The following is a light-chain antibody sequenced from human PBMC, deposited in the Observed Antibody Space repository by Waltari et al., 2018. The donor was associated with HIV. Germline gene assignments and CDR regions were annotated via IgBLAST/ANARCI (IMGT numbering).Light chain of an antibody. CDR3: TSYTSSSTYV. Sequence: QSALTQPASVSGSPGQSITISCTGTSSDVGGYNYVSWYQQHPGKAPKLMIYEFSNRPSGVSNRFSGSNAGNTASLTISGLQAEDEADYYCTSYTSSSTYVFGTGTKVTVL. J-gene: IGLJ1*01. CDR2: EFS. CDR1: SSDVGGYNY. V-gene: IGLV2-14*01.